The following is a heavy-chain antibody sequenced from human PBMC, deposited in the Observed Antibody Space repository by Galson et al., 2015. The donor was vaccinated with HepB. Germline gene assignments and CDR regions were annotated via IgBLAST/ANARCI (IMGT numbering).Heavy chain of an antibody. CDR2: IYPGDSDT. D-gene: IGHD2-15*01. J-gene: IGHJ3*02. V-gene: IGHV5-51*03. CDR1: GYSFTSYW. Sequence: QSGAEVTKPGESLKISCKGSGYSFTSYWIGWVRQMPGKGLEWMGIIYPGDSDTRYSPSFQGQVTISADKSISTAYLQWSSLKASDTAMYYCARRGAGYCSGGSCYSHHDAFDIWGQGTMVTVSS. CDR3: ARRGAGYCSGGSCYSHHDAFDI.